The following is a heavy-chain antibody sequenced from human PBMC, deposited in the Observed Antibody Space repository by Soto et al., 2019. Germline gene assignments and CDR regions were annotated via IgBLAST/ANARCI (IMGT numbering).Heavy chain of an antibody. CDR2: IFQREST. J-gene: IGHJ5*02. CDR3: ARYNISIRTFDI. CDR1: GGSISSGVHS. Sequence: QLQLQESGSGLVKPSQTLSLTCAVSGGSISSGVHSWSWIRQPPGKGLEWIGYIFQRESTYYTPSLKSRGTISVDRSKNQFSLKLTSVTATDTAVYYCARYNISIRTFDIWGQGTLVTVSS. V-gene: IGHV4-30-2*01. D-gene: IGHD1-20*01.